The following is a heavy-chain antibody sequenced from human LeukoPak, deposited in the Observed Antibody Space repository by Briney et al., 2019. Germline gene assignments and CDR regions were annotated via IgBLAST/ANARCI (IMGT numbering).Heavy chain of an antibody. Sequence: GGSLRLPCAASGFTFSSYGMHWVRQAQGKGLEWVAFIRYDGSNKYYADSVKGRFTISRDNSKNTLYLQMNSLRAEDTAVYYCAKTYYDSSGDAFDIWGQGTMVTVSS. D-gene: IGHD3-22*01. V-gene: IGHV3-30*02. CDR3: AKTYYDSSGDAFDI. J-gene: IGHJ3*02. CDR1: GFTFSSYG. CDR2: IRYDGSNK.